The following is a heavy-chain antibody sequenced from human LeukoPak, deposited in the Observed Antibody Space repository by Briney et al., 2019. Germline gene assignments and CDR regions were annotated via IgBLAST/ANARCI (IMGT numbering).Heavy chain of an antibody. CDR3: AREGGSYYRSGAFDI. CDR2: INPNSGGT. V-gene: IGHV1-2*02. J-gene: IGHJ3*02. CDR1: GYTFTGYY. D-gene: IGHD1-26*01. Sequence: ASVKVSCKASGYTFTGYYMHWVRQAPGQGLEWMGWINPNSGGTNYAQKFQGRVTMTRDTSISTAYMELSRLRSDDTAVYYCAREGGSYYRSGAFDIWGQGTMVTVSS.